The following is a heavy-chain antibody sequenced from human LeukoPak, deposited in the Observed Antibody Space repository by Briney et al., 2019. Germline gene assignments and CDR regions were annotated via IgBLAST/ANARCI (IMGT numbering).Heavy chain of an antibody. Sequence: SVKASCKASGGTFSSYAISWVRQAPGQGLEWMGGIIPIFGTANYAQKFQGRVTITADKSTSTAYMELSSLRSEDTAAYYCARGRFDYYDSSGYYRPREYYSYYYYMDVWGKGTTVTISS. D-gene: IGHD3-22*01. CDR2: IIPIFGTA. J-gene: IGHJ6*03. V-gene: IGHV1-69*06. CDR1: GGTFSSYA. CDR3: ARGRFDYYDSSGYYRPREYYSYYYYMDV.